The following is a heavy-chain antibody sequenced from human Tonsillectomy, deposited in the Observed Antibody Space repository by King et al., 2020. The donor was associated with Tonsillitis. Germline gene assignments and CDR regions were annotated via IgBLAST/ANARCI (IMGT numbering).Heavy chain of an antibody. Sequence: VQLVESGGGVVQPGRSLRLSCAASGFNFSSYAMHWVRQAPGKGLEWVAVISYDGSNTYYADSVKGRFTISRDNSKNTLYLQMNSLRAEDTAVYYCARDSYTNPIAGMDVWGQGITVTVSS. J-gene: IGHJ6*02. CDR1: GFNFSSYA. V-gene: IGHV3-30*04. CDR2: ISYDGSNT. CDR3: ARDSYTNPIAGMDV. D-gene: IGHD2-2*02.